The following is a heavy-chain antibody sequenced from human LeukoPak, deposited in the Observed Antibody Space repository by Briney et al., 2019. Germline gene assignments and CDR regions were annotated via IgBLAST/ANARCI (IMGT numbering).Heavy chain of an antibody. CDR3: VRVTRNYGLGSYYYNDV. CDR1: GDTFSSYG. J-gene: IGHJ6*03. D-gene: IGHD3-10*01. CDR2: FVPIFTTP. Sequence: SVKVSCKASGDTFSSYGLNWVRQAPGQGLEWMGGFVPIFTTPNNAHKSQGRVTFTTDASTSTAYMELSSLRSEDTAVYYCVRVTRNYGLGSYYYNDVWGEGTTVTVS. V-gene: IGHV1-69*05.